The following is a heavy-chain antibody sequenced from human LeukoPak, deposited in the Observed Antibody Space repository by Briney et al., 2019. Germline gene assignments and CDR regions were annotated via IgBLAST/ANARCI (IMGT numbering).Heavy chain of an antibody. CDR1: GASISSPFW. CDR3: ARTHIIWFGELSWFDP. V-gene: IGHV4-4*02. D-gene: IGHD3-10*01. Sequence: PSGTLSLTCAVSGASISSPFWWSWVRQTPGKGLEWIGEIYQSGSPNYNPSLKSRVTMSVDTSKNQFSLKLSSVTAADTAVYYCARTHIIWFGELSWFDPWGQGTLVTVSS. CDR2: IYQSGSP. J-gene: IGHJ5*02.